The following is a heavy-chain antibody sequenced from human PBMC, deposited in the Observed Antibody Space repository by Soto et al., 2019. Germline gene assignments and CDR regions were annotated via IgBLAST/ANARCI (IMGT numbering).Heavy chain of an antibody. CDR2: IYYSGST. J-gene: IGHJ4*02. V-gene: IGHV4-59*01. Sequence: PSETLSLTCTVSGGSISSYYWSWIRQPPGKGLEWIGYIYYSGSTNYNPSLKSRVTISVDTSKNQFSLKLSSVTAADTAVYYCARVRRDLRWLQLRYYFDYWGQGTLVTVSS. D-gene: IGHD5-12*01. CDR3: ARVRRDLRWLQLRYYFDY. CDR1: GGSISSYY.